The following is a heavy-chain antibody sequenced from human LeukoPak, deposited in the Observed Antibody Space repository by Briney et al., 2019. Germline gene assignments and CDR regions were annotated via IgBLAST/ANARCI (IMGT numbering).Heavy chain of an antibody. V-gene: IGHV3-23*01. J-gene: IGHJ5*01. CDR2: IDRSGGST. Sequence: GGSLRLSCAASGFSFNIYAMSWVRQAPGKGLEWVAAIDRSGGSTFYADSVKGRCTISKDNSKNTLYLQINSLRVDDTDIYYCARGSHGEHDSWGQGTLVTVSS. CDR3: ARGSHGEHDS. CDR1: GFSFNIYA. D-gene: IGHD4-17*01.